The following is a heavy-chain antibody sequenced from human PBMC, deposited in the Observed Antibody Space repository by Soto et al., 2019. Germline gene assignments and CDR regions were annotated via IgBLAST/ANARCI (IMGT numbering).Heavy chain of an antibody. J-gene: IGHJ4*02. CDR2: IKGKPDGGTT. CDR1: GFTFNTAW. CDR3: TAGSPFNY. Sequence: GGSLRLSCAASGFTFNTAWLTWVRQAPGKGLEWVGRIKGKPDGGTTDYAAPVEGRFTISRDDSQNTLFLQMNRLKTEDTAVYYCTAGSPFNYWGPGTLVTV. V-gene: IGHV3-15*01.